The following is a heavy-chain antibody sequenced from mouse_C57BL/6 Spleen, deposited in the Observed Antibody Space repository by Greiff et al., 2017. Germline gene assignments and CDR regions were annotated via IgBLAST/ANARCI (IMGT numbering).Heavy chain of an antibody. V-gene: IGHV1-26*01. Sequence: EVQLQQSGPELVKPGASVKISCKASGYTFTDYYMNWVKQSHGKSLEWIGDINPNNGGTSYNQKFKGKATLTVDKSSSTAYMELRSLTSEDSAVYYCAREGGYGNYGYFDVWGTGTTVTVSS. CDR3: AREGGYGNYGYFDV. D-gene: IGHD2-10*02. J-gene: IGHJ1*03. CDR1: GYTFTDYY. CDR2: INPNNGGT.